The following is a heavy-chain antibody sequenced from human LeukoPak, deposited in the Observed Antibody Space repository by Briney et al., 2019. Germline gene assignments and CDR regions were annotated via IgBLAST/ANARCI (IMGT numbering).Heavy chain of an antibody. Sequence: SETLSLTCAVYGGSFSGYYWSWIRQPPGKGLEWIGEINHSGSTNYNPSHKSRVTISVDTSKNQFSLKLSSVTAADTAVYYCARDGVLYCSGGSCYPHFDYWGQGTLVTVSS. D-gene: IGHD2-15*01. V-gene: IGHV4-34*01. CDR3: ARDGVLYCSGGSCYPHFDY. CDR2: INHSGST. J-gene: IGHJ4*02. CDR1: GGSFSGYY.